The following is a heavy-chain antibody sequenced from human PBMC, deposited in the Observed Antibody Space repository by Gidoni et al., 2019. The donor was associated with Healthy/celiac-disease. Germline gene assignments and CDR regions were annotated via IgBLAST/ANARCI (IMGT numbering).Heavy chain of an antibody. V-gene: IGHV1-2*04. Sequence: QVQLVQSGAEVKKPGASVKVTCKAAGYTFTGYYMHWVRQAPGQGMEWLGWINPNSGGTNYAQKFQGWVTMTRDTSISTAYMELSRLRSDDTAVYYCARERLAARLGYYYYGMDVWGQGTTVTVSS. CDR3: ARERLAARLGYYYYGMDV. CDR1: GYTFTGYY. CDR2: INPNSGGT. J-gene: IGHJ6*02. D-gene: IGHD6-6*01.